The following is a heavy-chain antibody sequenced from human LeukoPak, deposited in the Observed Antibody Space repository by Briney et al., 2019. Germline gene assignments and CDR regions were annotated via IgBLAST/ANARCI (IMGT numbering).Heavy chain of an antibody. CDR1: GYSFTSYW. D-gene: IGHD1-7*01. CDR2: IYPGDSDT. V-gene: IGHV5-51*01. J-gene: IGHJ4*02. CDR3: ARLARYNWNYEEATFDY. Sequence: EESLKISCKGSGYSFTSYWIGWVRQMPGKGLEWMGIIYPGDSDTRYSPSFQGQVTISADKSISTAYLQWSSLKASDTAMYYCARLARYNWNYEEATFDYWGQGTLVTVSS.